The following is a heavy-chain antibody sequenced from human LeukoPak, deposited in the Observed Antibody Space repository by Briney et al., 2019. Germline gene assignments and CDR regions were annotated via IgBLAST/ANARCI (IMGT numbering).Heavy chain of an antibody. V-gene: IGHV6-1*01. Sequence: SQTLSLTCAISGDSVSSNSAAWNWIRQSPSSGLEWLGRTYYRSKWYNDYAVSVKSRITINPDTSKNQFSLQLNSVNPEDTAVYYCARGGRRYCSSTSCYTGYYYGMDVWGQGTTVTVSS. CDR3: ARGGRRYCSSTSCYTGYYYGMDV. D-gene: IGHD2-2*02. J-gene: IGHJ6*02. CDR1: GDSVSSNSAA. CDR2: TYYRSKWYN.